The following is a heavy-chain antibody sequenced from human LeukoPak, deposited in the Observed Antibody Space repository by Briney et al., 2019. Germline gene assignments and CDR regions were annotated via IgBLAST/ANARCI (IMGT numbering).Heavy chain of an antibody. J-gene: IGHJ5*02. D-gene: IGHD2-2*02. V-gene: IGHV4-34*01. Sequence: SETLSLTCAVYGGSFSGYYWSWIRQPPGKGLEWIGEINHSGSTNYNSSLKSRVTISVDTSKNQFSLKLSSVTAADTAVYYCARGPSDCSSTSCYRRWFDPWGQGTLVTVSP. CDR2: INHSGST. CDR3: ARGPSDCSSTSCYRRWFDP. CDR1: GGSFSGYY.